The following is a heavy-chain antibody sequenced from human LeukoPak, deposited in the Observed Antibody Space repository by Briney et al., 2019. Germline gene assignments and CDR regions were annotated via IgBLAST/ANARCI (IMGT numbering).Heavy chain of an antibody. CDR2: ISANRGNT. V-gene: IGHV1-18*01. J-gene: IGHJ4*02. CDR1: GYSFTRNG. CDR3: ARDVNYAFDY. Sequence: ASVKVSCKRSGYSFTRNGISWVRQAPGQGLVWMAWISANRGNTNYVQNFQDIVTLTTDTSTSTAYMALRRLRSDDTAVYYCARDVNYAFDYWGQGTLVTVSS. D-gene: IGHD3-16*01.